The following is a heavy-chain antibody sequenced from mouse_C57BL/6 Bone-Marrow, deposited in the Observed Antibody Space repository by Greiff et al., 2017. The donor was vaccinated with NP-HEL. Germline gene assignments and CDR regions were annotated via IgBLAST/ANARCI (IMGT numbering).Heavy chain of an antibody. CDR2: IWSDGST. CDR1: GFSLTSYG. V-gene: IGHV2-6-1*01. CDR3: ARHGDVYYAMGY. J-gene: IGHJ4*01. Sequence: VKLMESGPGLVAPSKSLSITCTASGFSLTSYGVHWVRQPPGKGLEWLVVIWSDGSTTYYSAPKSRLSISKDNSKSQVFLKMNRLQTDDTAMYYCARHGDVYYAMGYWGQGTSVTVSS.